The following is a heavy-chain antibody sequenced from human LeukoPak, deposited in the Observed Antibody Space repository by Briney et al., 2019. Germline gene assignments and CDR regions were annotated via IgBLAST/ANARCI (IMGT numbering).Heavy chain of an antibody. Sequence: GGSLRLSCAASGFNFSRHTMNWVRQAPGKGLEWVSYISGTSSTIYYADSVKGRFTISRDNAENSLYLQTNSLRAEDTAVYYCASSYSSGWYLFDPWGQGTLVTVSS. CDR1: GFNFSRHT. CDR3: ASSYSSGWYLFDP. CDR2: ISGTSSTI. V-gene: IGHV3-48*04. D-gene: IGHD6-19*01. J-gene: IGHJ5*02.